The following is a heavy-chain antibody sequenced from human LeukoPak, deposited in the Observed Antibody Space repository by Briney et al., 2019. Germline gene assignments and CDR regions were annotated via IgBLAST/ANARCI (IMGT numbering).Heavy chain of an antibody. CDR3: ASLPDSGVGEGY. J-gene: IGHJ4*02. CDR2: IYYSGST. D-gene: IGHD2-2*01. Sequence: SETLSLTCTVSGGSISSYYWGWIRQPPGKGLEWIGSIYYSGSTYYNPSLKSRVTISVDTSKNQFSLKLSSVTAADTAVYYCASLPDSGVGEGYWGQGTLVTVSS. V-gene: IGHV4-39*07. CDR1: GGSISSYY.